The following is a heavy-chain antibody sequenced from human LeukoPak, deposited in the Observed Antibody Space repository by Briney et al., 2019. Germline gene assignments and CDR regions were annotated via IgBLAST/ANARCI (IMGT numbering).Heavy chain of an antibody. V-gene: IGHV3-30*18. CDR3: ANGPGYSSSRYYFDY. CDR2: ISYDGSNK. Sequence: GGSLRLSCAASGFTFSSYGMHWVRQAPGKGLEWVAVISYDGSNKYYADSVKGRFTISRDNSKNTLYLQMNSLRAEDTAVYYCANGPGYSSSRYYFDYWGQGTLVTVSS. J-gene: IGHJ4*02. CDR1: GFTFSSYG. D-gene: IGHD6-13*01.